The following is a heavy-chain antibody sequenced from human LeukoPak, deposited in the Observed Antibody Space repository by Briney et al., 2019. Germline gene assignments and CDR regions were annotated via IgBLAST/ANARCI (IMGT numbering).Heavy chain of an antibody. V-gene: IGHV1-18*01. CDR1: GYTFTSYG. CDR2: ISAYNGNT. D-gene: IGHD3-10*01. Sequence: ASVKVSCKASGYTFTSYGISWVRQAPGQGLEWMGWISAYNGNTNYAQKLQGRVTMTTDTSTSTAYMELSSLRSEDTAVYYCARGGGPHYYYYGMDVWGQGTTVTVSS. CDR3: ARGGGPHYYYYGMDV. J-gene: IGHJ6*02.